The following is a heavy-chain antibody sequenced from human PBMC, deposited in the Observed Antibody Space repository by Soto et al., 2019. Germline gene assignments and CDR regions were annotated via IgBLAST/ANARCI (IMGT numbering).Heavy chain of an antibody. J-gene: IGHJ6*02. CDR1: GFTFSSYA. V-gene: IGHV3-30-3*01. D-gene: IGHD3-3*01. CDR3: ARDRTIFGVVPYYYYYGMDV. Sequence: QVQLVESGGGVVQPGRSLRLSCAASGFTFSSYAMHWVRQAPGKGLEWVAVISYDGSNKYYADSVKGRFTISRDNSKNTLYLQMNSLRAEDTAVYYCARDRTIFGVVPYYYYYGMDVWGQGTTVTVSS. CDR2: ISYDGSNK.